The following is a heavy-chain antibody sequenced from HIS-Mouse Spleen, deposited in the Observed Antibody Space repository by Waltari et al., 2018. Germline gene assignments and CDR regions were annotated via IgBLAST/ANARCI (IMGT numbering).Heavy chain of an antibody. CDR2: ISSSSSYI. D-gene: IGHD6-13*01. V-gene: IGHV3-21*01. CDR1: GVTFSSNC. J-gene: IGHJ4*02. CDR3: ARSPGIAAAGTDY. Sequence: EVQLVESGGGLVKPGGSRRLSCAASGVTFSSNCMDWVRQAPGKGLEWVSSISSSSSYIYYADSVKGRFTISRDNAKNSLYLQMNSLRAEDTAVYYCARSPGIAAAGTDYWGQGTLVTVSS.